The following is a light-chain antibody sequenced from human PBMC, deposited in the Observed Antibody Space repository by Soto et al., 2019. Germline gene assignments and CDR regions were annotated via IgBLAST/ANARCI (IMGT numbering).Light chain of an antibody. V-gene: IGKV1-39*01. CDR3: QKSYITPWT. Sequence: DIQRPQSPSTLSASVGDRVTITCRASQSISSWLAWYQQTPGKAPNLLIYAASSLQSGVPSRFSGSGSGTDFTLTISSLQPEDFATYYCQKSYITPWTFGQGTKL. CDR1: QSISSW. J-gene: IGKJ1*01. CDR2: AAS.